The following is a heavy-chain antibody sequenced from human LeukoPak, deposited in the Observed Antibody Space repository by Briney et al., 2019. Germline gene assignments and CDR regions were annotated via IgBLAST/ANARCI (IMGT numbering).Heavy chain of an antibody. Sequence: PGGSLRLSCAASGFTVSGHPMSWVRQAPGKGLEWVASINHNGNVNYYVDSVKGRFTISRDNAKNSLYLQMSNLRAEDTAVYFCARGGGLGVWGQGATVTVSS. J-gene: IGHJ6*02. CDR2: INHNGNVN. D-gene: IGHD3-16*01. CDR1: GFTVSGHP. CDR3: ARGGGLGV. V-gene: IGHV3-7*03.